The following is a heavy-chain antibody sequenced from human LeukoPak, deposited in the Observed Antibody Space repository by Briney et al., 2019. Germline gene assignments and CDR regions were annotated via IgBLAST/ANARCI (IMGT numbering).Heavy chain of an antibody. CDR2: ISSSSSYI. Sequence: SGGSLRLSCAASGFTLSSYSMNWVRQAPGKGLEWVSSISSSSSYIYYADSVKGRFTISRDNAKNSLYLQMNSLRAQDTTVYYCARAAFDGYSSGWYFDYWGQGALVTVSS. D-gene: IGHD6-19*01. V-gene: IGHV3-21*01. CDR3: ARAAFDGYSSGWYFDY. J-gene: IGHJ4*02. CDR1: GFTLSSYS.